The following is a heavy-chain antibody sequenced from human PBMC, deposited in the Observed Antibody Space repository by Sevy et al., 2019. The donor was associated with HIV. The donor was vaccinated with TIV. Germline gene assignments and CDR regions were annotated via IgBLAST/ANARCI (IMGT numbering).Heavy chain of an antibody. CDR3: AKGRYSSSWYGH. J-gene: IGHJ4*02. CDR1: GFTFSSYA. Sequence: GGSLRLSCAASGFTFSSYAMSWVRQAPGKGLEWVSAISVSGGSTYYADSVKGRFTISRDNSKNTLYLQMNSLRVEDTAVYYCAKGRYSSSWYGHWGQGTLVTVSS. D-gene: IGHD6-13*01. V-gene: IGHV3-23*01. CDR2: ISVSGGST.